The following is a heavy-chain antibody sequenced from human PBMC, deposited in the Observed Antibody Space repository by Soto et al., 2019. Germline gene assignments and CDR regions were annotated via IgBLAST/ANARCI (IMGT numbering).Heavy chain of an antibody. V-gene: IGHV4-59*01. J-gene: IGHJ5*02. D-gene: IGHD3-10*01. CDR2: IYYSGST. CDR3: ARITPMVRVLAFDP. CDR1: GGSISSYY. Sequence: SETLSLTCTVSGGSISSYYWSWIRQPPGKGLEWIGYIYYSGSTNYNPSLKSRVTIAVDTSKNQFSLKLSSVTAADTAVYYCARITPMVRVLAFDPWGQGTLVTVS.